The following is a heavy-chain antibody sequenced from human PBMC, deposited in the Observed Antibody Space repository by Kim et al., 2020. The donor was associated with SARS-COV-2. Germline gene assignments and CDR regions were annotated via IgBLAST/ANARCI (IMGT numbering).Heavy chain of an antibody. J-gene: IGHJ5*02. CDR2: ISHDGSNK. CDR3: AREGYSSSYAGGIDP. D-gene: IGHD5-18*01. Sequence: GGSLRLSCAASGFAFNVFSIHWVRQTPGKGLEWVAVISHDGSNKYYADSVKGRFTISRDNSKNTMSLEMNSLRAEDTAVYYCAREGYSSSYAGGIDPWG. CDR1: GFAFNVFS. V-gene: IGHV3-30*04.